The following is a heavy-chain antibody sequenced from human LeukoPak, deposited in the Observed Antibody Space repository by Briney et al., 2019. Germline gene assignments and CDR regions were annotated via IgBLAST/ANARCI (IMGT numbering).Heavy chain of an antibody. CDR2: INHSGST. Sequence: SETLSLTCAVYGGSFSGYYRSWIRQPPGKGLEWIGEINHSGSTNYNPSLKSRVTISVDTSKNQFSLKLSSVTAADTAVYYCAGSITIFGLDYWGQGTLVTVSS. D-gene: IGHD3-3*01. J-gene: IGHJ4*02. CDR3: AGSITIFGLDY. V-gene: IGHV4-34*01. CDR1: GGSFSGYY.